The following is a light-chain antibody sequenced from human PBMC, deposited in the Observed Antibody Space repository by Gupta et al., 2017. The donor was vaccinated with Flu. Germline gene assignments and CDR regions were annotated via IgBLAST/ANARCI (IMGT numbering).Light chain of an antibody. CDR2: EVN. CDR1: SSDVGEYNF. Sequence: QSALTQPASVSGSPGQSITVSCSGTSSDVGEYNFVSWYQQHPGQAPKLMIYEVNNRPSGVSNRFSGSKSGNTASLTISGLPVEDEADYYCSSYTRSGTYVFGIGTKVTVL. J-gene: IGLJ1*01. CDR3: SSYTRSGTYV. V-gene: IGLV2-14*01.